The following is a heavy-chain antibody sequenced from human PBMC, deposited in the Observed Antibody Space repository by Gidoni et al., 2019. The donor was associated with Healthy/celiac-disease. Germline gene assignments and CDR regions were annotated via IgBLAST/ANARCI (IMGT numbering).Heavy chain of an antibody. Sequence: QLQLQESGPGLVKPSETLSLTCTVSGGSISSRSYYWGWIRPPPGKGLEWIRSIYYKGSTYYNPSLKSRVTISVDTSKNQFSLKLSSVTAADTAVYYCARRGLYSAATSAFDIWGQGTMVTVSS. CDR2: IYYKGST. J-gene: IGHJ3*02. CDR1: GGSISSRSYY. D-gene: IGHD3-3*01. CDR3: ARRGLYSAATSAFDI. V-gene: IGHV4-39*01.